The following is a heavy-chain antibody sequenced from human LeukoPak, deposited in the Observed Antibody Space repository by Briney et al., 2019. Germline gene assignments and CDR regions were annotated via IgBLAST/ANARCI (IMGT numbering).Heavy chain of an antibody. Sequence: GGSLRLSCAAPGFIFSDYGMHWVRQAPGKGLEWVAFIRYDENNNKYYADSVKGRFTISRDNAKNSLYLQMNSLRAEDTAVYYCAELGITMIGGVWGKGTTVTISS. CDR2: IRYDENNNK. CDR3: AELGITMIGGV. J-gene: IGHJ6*04. V-gene: IGHV3-30*02. CDR1: GFIFSDYG. D-gene: IGHD3-10*02.